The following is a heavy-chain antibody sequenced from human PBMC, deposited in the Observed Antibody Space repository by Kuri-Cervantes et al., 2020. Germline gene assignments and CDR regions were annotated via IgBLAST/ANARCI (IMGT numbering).Heavy chain of an antibody. CDR2: INHSGST. V-gene: IGHV4-34*01. CDR3: TRARGDQLQSYYYYYMDV. D-gene: IGHD2-2*01. J-gene: IGHJ6*03. CDR1: GGTFSGYY. Sequence: GSLRLSCAVYGGTFSGYYWNWIRQPPGKGLEWIGEINHSGSTNYNPSLKSRVTISVDKSRNLFSLKLTSVTAADTAVYCCTRARGDQLQSYYYYYMDVWGKGTTVTVSS.